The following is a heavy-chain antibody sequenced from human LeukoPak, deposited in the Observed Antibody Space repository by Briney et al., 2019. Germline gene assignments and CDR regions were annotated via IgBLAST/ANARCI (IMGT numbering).Heavy chain of an antibody. V-gene: IGHV3-7*04. J-gene: IGHJ4*02. CDR3: ARDKYGAYFDY. Sequence: GGSLRLSCAASGFTFNSYSMNWVRQAPGKGLEWVANIKQDGSEKYYVDSVKGRFTISRDNAKNSVSLQMNSLRAEDTAVYYCARDKYGAYFDYWGQGTLVTVSS. D-gene: IGHD4-17*01. CDR2: IKQDGSEK. CDR1: GFTFNSYS.